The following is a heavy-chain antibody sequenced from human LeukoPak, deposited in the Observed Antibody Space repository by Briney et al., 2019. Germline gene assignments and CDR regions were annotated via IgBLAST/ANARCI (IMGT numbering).Heavy chain of an antibody. CDR2: ISSSGSTI. J-gene: IGHJ4*02. Sequence: GGSLRLSCAASGFTFSSYEMNWVRQAPGQGLEWVSYISSSGSTIYYADSVKGRFTISRDNAKNSLYLQMNSLRAEDTAVYYCAKHRIVGARPLDYWGQGTLVTVSS. V-gene: IGHV3-48*03. CDR3: AKHRIVGARPLDY. CDR1: GFTFSSYE. D-gene: IGHD1-26*01.